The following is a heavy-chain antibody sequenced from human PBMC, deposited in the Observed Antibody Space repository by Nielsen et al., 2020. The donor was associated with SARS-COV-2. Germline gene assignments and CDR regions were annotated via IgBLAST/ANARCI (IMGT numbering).Heavy chain of an antibody. CDR3: ARGGGWYNWFYP. CDR1: GGSFSGYY. D-gene: IGHD6-19*01. J-gene: IGHJ5*02. CDR2: INHSGRT. Sequence: SETLSLTCAVYGGSFSGYYWSWIRQPPGKGLEWIGEINHSGRTNYNPSLKSRVTISVDTSKNQFSLELSSVTAADTAVYYCARGGGWYNWFYPWGQGTLVTVSS. V-gene: IGHV4-34*01.